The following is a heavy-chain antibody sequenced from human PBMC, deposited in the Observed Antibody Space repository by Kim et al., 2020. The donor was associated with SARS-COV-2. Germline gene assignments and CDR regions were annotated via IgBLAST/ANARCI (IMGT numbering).Heavy chain of an antibody. D-gene: IGHD6-13*01. CDR3: ARGAQQLVPHYYYYYGLDV. J-gene: IGHJ6*02. V-gene: IGHV3-30*07. Sequence: GSFTISRDKSKNTLYLKMNSLRAEDTAVYYCARGAQQLVPHYYYYYGLDVWGQGTTVTVSS.